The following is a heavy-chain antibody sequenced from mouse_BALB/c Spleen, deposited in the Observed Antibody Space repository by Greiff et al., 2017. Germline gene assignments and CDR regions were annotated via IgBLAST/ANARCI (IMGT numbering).Heavy chain of an antibody. V-gene: IGHV2-9*02. D-gene: IGHD2-4*01. J-gene: IGHJ3*01. Sequence: QVQPKESGPGLVAPSQSLSITCTVSGFSLTSYGVHWVRQPPGKGLEWLGVIWAGGSTNYNSALMSRLSISKDNSKSQVFLKMNSLQTDDTAMYYCARDYDYDGFAYWGQGTLVTVSA. CDR2: IWAGGST. CDR1: GFSLTSYG. CDR3: ARDYDYDGFAY.